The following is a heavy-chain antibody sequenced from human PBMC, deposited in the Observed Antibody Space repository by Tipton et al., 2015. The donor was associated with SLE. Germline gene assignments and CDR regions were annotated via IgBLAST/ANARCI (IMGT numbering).Heavy chain of an antibody. CDR1: GYTFTSYG. Sequence: QLVQSGAEVKKPGASVKVSCKASGYTFTSYGISWVRQAPGQGLEWMGWISAYNGNTNYAQKLQGRVTMTTDTSTSTAYMELRSLRSDDTAVYYCASPSGRSGYYTHDAFDIWGQGTMVTVSS. J-gene: IGHJ3*02. CDR2: ISAYNGNT. D-gene: IGHD3-3*01. CDR3: ASPSGRSGYYTHDAFDI. V-gene: IGHV1-18*01.